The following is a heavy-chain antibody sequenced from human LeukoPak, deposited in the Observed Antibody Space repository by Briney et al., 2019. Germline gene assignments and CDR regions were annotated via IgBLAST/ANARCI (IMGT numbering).Heavy chain of an antibody. CDR1: GFTVSSNY. V-gene: IGHV3-66*01. CDR3: ARSITGYGGLLDY. D-gene: IGHD4-23*01. CDR2: IYSAGGT. J-gene: IGHJ4*02. Sequence: GGSLRLSCAASGFTVSSNYMSWVRQAPGKGLEWVSVIYSAGGTNYADAVKGRFTISRDNSKNTVYLQMNSLRTEDTAVYYCARSITGYGGLLDYWGQGTPVTVSS.